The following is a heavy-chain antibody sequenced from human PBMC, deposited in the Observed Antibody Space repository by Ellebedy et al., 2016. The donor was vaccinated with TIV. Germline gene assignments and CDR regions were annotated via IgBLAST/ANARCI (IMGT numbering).Heavy chain of an antibody. Sequence: GESLKISCAASGFTFSSFAMHWVRQAPGKGLEWLSVISADGANTFHAESVKGRFTISRDNSKNTLYVQLNRLTTEDTAVYFCAKGSSSGFNYDRVGFEYWGQGTLVTVSS. J-gene: IGHJ4*02. CDR1: GFTFSSFA. CDR3: AKGSSSGFNYDRVGFEY. D-gene: IGHD3-22*01. V-gene: IGHV3-23*01. CDR2: ISADGANT.